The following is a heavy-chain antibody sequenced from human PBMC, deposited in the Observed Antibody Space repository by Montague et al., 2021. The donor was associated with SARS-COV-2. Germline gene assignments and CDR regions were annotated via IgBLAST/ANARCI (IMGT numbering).Heavy chain of an antibody. J-gene: IGHJ6*02. CDR3: ARDQNYGMDV. V-gene: IGHV3-23*01. CDR2: IHGRGDGT. Sequence: SLRLSCAASGFTFNTYGMYWVRQPPGKGLEWVSEIHGRGDGTYYADSVKGRFTISRDNSKNTLYLQMNSLRGEDTAVYYCARDQNYGMDVWGQGTTVIVSS. CDR1: GFTFNTYG.